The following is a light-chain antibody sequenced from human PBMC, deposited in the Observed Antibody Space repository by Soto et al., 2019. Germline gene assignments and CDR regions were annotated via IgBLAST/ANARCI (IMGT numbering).Light chain of an antibody. CDR3: FSFTTDWTHV. J-gene: IGLJ1*01. CDR1: TSDVGGYNY. V-gene: IGLV2-14*01. Sequence: QSVLTHPASVSWSPGQSITISCTGTTSDVGGYNYVSWYQQHPGKVPKLLIHEVSNRPSGVSNRFSGSKSGNAASLTISGLQAEDEADYFCFSFTTDWTHVFGTGTKVTVL. CDR2: EVS.